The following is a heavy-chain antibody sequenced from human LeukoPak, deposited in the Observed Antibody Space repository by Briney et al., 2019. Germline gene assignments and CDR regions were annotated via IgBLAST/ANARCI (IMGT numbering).Heavy chain of an antibody. CDR3: ARTSYYYDSSGYYYVGAFDI. CDR1: GGSISSYY. J-gene: IGHJ3*02. D-gene: IGHD3-22*01. CDR2: VYYNGIT. V-gene: IGHV4-59*01. Sequence: SETLSLTCTVSGGSISSYYWSWIRQSPGKGLEWIGYVYYNGITNYNPSLRSRVSISLDTSKNQFSLKVNYVTTADTAVYYCARTSYYYDSSGYYYVGAFDIWGQGTMVTVSS.